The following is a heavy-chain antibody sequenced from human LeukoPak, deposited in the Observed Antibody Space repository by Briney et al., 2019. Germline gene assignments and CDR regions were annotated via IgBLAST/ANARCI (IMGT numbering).Heavy chain of an antibody. Sequence: SETLSLTCNVSGGSISRCYWSWIGQPPGKGLEWIGYIYYTGSTKYNPSLKSRVAISVDTSKHQFSLKLRSVTAADTAVYYCARHDEVYTYDAFDIWGQGTMVTVSS. CDR3: ARHDEVYTYDAFDI. CDR1: GGSISRCY. CDR2: IYYTGST. J-gene: IGHJ3*02. V-gene: IGHV4-59*08. D-gene: IGHD5-18*01.